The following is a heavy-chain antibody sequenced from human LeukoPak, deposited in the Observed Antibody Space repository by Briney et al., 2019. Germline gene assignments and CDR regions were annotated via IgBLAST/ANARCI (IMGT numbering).Heavy chain of an antibody. CDR1: GGSISSSNW. CDR2: IYHSGST. D-gene: IGHD3-10*01. J-gene: IGHJ4*02. V-gene: IGHV4-4*02. Sequence: SETLSLTCAVSGGSISSSNWWSWVRQPPGKGLEWIGEIYHSGSTNYNPSLKSRVTISVDKSKNQFSLKLSSVTAADTAVYYCARVWFGELLYYFDYWGQGTLVTVSS. CDR3: ARVWFGELLYYFDY.